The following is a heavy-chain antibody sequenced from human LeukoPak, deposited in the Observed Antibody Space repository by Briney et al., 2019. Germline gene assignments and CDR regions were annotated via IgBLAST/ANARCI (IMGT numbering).Heavy chain of an antibody. CDR3: ARDQVDPASPPDFDY. CDR2: IIPIFGTA. CDR1: GGTFSSYA. V-gene: IGHV1-69*05. Sequence: SVKVSCKASGGTFSSYAISWVREAPGQGLEWMGRIIPIFGTANYAQKFQGRVTITTDESTSTAYMELSSLRSEDTAVYYCARDQVDPASPPDFDYWGQGTLVTVSS. D-gene: IGHD2-15*01. J-gene: IGHJ4*02.